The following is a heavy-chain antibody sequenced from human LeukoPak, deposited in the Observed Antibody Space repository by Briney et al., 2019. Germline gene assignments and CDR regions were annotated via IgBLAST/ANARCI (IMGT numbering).Heavy chain of an antibody. CDR2: IYTSGST. CDR1: GGSISSSSYY. J-gene: IGHJ5*02. CDR3: ARGQSGVRGANVPNLMGFDP. V-gene: IGHV4-61*02. Sequence: MTSETLSLTCTVSGGSISSSSYYWSWIRQPAGKGLEWIGRIYTSGSTNYNPSLKSRVTMPVDTSKNQLSLKLSSVTAADTAVYFCARGQSGVRGANVPNLMGFDPWGQGTLVIVSS. D-gene: IGHD3-10*01.